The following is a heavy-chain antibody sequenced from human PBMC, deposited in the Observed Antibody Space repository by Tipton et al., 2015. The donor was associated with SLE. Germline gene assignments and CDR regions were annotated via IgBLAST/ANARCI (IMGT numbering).Heavy chain of an antibody. CDR2: IYYTGST. Sequence: TLSLTCAVSGGSISSGDYYWSWFRQPPGKGLEWIGYIYYTGSTYYNPSLKSRITMSIDTSTHHFSLKLRSVTAADTAVYYCARGAYSDRSGYFDPWGQGTLVTVSS. CDR1: GGSISSGDYY. V-gene: IGHV4-30-4*01. D-gene: IGHD3-22*01. CDR3: ARGAYSDRSGYFDP. J-gene: IGHJ5*02.